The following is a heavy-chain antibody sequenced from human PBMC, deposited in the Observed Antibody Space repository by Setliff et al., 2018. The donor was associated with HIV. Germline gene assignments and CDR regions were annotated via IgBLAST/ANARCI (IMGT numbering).Heavy chain of an antibody. CDR3: ARETDSSGWFFDY. CDR2: MFHSGST. V-gene: IGHV4-38-2*02. CDR1: GYSISSGYF. J-gene: IGHJ4*02. Sequence: TLSLTCAVSGYSISSGYFWAWIRQPPGKGLEWIGSMFHSGSTYYNPSLRSRVTLSLDRSDNHFSLNLSSVTAADTAVYYCARETDSSGWFFDYWGQGTLVTAPQ. D-gene: IGHD6-19*01.